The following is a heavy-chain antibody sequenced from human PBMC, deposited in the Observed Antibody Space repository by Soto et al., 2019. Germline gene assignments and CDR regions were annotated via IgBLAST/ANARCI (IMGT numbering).Heavy chain of an antibody. Sequence: EKGLEWVSSISSSGGSTYYADSAKGRLPISRDNSKNTLYLQMNTLRAEDTALFFFQAEDGIRDVRSVSAFLLNRSSDL. CDR3: QAEDGIRDVRSVSAFLLNRSSDL. V-gene: IGHV3-23*01. D-gene: IGHD3-10*02. J-gene: IGHJ2*01. CDR2: ISSSGGST.